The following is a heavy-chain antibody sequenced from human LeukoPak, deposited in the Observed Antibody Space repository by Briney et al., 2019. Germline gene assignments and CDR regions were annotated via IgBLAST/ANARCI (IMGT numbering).Heavy chain of an antibody. CDR2: ISSDGTRK. CDR1: GFTFSSFA. V-gene: IGHV3-30-3*01. CDR3: ARDKTATTSLNWFDP. D-gene: IGHD1-26*01. J-gene: IGHJ5*02. Sequence: GRSLRLSCAASGFTFSSFAMNWVRQAPGKGLEWVAAISSDGTRKFYADSVKGRFTISRDNSENTLYLQMNSLRAEDTAVYYCARDKTATTSLNWFDPWGQGTLVTVSA.